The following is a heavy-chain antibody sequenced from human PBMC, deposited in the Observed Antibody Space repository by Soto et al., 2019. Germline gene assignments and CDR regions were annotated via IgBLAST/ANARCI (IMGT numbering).Heavy chain of an antibody. Sequence: SETLSLTCRVSGDSISDTIYYWGWIRQPPGKGLEWIGSIHYSGSTQFHPSLKSRVTISVDTSKNEFSLRRRSVTAADTGVYYCARQVPPLAYYYYYGMDVWGQGTTVTVSS. V-gene: IGHV4-39*01. J-gene: IGHJ6*02. D-gene: IGHD3-10*01. CDR3: ARQVPPLAYYYYYGMDV. CDR2: IHYSGST. CDR1: GDSISDTIYY.